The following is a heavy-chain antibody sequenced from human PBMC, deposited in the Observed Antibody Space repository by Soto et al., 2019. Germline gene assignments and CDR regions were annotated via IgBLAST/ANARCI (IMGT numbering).Heavy chain of an antibody. CDR1: GYTFSDYY. Sequence: ASVKVSCKASGYTFSDYYIHWVRQAPGQGIEWMGWINPNSGGTKYTPKFQGEVTMTRDTSITTAYMELSRLRSGDTAVYYCASVPATAKPEGIDFWGQGTLITVSS. D-gene: IGHD1-1*01. J-gene: IGHJ4*02. CDR2: INPNSGGT. V-gene: IGHV1-2*02. CDR3: ASVPATAKPEGIDF.